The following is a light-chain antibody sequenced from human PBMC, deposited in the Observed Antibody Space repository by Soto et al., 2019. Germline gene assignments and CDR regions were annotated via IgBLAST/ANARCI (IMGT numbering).Light chain of an antibody. J-gene: IGLJ2*01. CDR3: QSYDSSLNVV. CDR1: STNIGAGYD. V-gene: IGLV1-40*01. Sequence: QSVLTQPPSLSGAPGQRVAISCTGSSTNIGAGYDVHWYQQLPGTAPKLLIYGNSNRPSGVPDRFSGSKSGTSASLAITGLQPEDEADYYCQSYDSSLNVVFGGGTQLTVL. CDR2: GNS.